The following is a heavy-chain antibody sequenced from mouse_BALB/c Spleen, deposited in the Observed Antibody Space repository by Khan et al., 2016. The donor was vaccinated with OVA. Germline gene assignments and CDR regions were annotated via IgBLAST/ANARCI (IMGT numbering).Heavy chain of an antibody. CDR2: INTYTGEP. CDR3: ARGDDYDGTY. D-gene: IGHD2-4*01. V-gene: IGHV9-3-1*01. CDR1: GYTFTNYG. Sequence: QIQLVQSGPELKKPGETVKISCKASGYTFTNYGMNWVKRAPGKGLKWMGWINTYTGEPTYADDFKGRFAFSLETSARSAYLQINNLKNEDSATYFCARGDDYDGTYWGQGTLVTVSA. J-gene: IGHJ3*01.